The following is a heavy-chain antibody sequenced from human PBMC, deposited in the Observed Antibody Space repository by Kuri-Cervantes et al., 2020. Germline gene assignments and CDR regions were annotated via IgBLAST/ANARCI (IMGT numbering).Heavy chain of an antibody. Sequence: SETLSLTCAVYGGSLSGYHWSWIRQPPGKGLEWIGEINHSGTTNYRPSLKSRVTMSVDTSKNQFSLQLNSVSPEDTAVYYCAREDAYSSAWYNWGQGTLVTVSS. CDR1: GGSLSGYH. V-gene: IGHV4-34*01. D-gene: IGHD6-19*01. J-gene: IGHJ4*02. CDR2: INHSGTT. CDR3: AREDAYSSAWYN.